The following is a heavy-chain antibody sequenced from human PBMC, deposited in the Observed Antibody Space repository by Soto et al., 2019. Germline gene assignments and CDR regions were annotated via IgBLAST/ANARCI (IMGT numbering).Heavy chain of an antibody. CDR1: GFTFSSDW. V-gene: IGHV3-74*01. D-gene: IGHD6-13*01. Sequence: PGGSLRLSCAASGFTFSSDWMHWVRQAPGKGLVWVSRINSDGSSRSSGDSVKGRFTISRDNAKNTLYLQMNSLRAEDTAVYYCARGVAGAGGSYGMDVWGQGTTVTVSS. CDR3: ARGVAGAGGSYGMDV. CDR2: INSDGSSR. J-gene: IGHJ6*02.